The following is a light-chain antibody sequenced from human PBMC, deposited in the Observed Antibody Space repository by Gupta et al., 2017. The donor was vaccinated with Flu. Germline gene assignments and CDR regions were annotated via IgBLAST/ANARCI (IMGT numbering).Light chain of an antibody. CDR1: QDISND. CDR3: LQHSNYPWT. V-gene: IGKV1-17*01. Sequence: DIQTTQSPSSLFALAGDSTTITCRASQDISNDLARYQQRTGEAPKHLIYSAFRLQSGVPSRFSSRRSATDFTLTISSLQPEDFATSYCLQHSNYPWTFGQGTKVESK. CDR2: SAF. J-gene: IGKJ1*01.